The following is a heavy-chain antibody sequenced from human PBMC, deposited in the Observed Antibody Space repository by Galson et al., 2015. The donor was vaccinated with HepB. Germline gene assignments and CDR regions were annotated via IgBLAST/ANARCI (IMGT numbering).Heavy chain of an antibody. J-gene: IGHJ4*02. V-gene: IGHV3-33*01. D-gene: IGHD3-22*01. CDR3: ARPKYYYDSSGYYLNY. CDR1: GFTFSSYG. CDR2: IWYDGSNK. Sequence: SLRLSCAASGFTFSSYGMHWVRQAPGKGLEWVAVIWYDGSNKYYADSVKGRFTISRDNSKNTLYLQMNSLRAEDTAVYYCARPKYYYDSSGYYLNYWGQGTLVTVSS.